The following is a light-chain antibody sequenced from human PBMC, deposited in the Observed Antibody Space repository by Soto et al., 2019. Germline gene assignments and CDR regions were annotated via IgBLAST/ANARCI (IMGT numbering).Light chain of an antibody. J-gene: IGKJ4*01. CDR3: QQYGSSPPVT. Sequence: EIVLTQSPGTLSLSPGERATLSCRASQSVSSSYLAWYQQKPGQAPRLLIYGASSRATGIPDRFSGNGSGTDFTLTISRLEPEDFAVYYCQQYGSSPPVTFVGGTKV. V-gene: IGKV3-20*01. CDR2: GAS. CDR1: QSVSSSY.